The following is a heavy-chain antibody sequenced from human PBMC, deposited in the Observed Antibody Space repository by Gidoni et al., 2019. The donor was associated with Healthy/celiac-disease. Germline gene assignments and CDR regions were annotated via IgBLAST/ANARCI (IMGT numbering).Heavy chain of an antibody. Sequence: EVQLVESGGGLVQPGGSLRLSCAASGLTSSSYWMHWVRQAPGKGLGWVSRINSDGSSTSYADSVKGRFTISRDNAKNTLYLQMNRLRAEDTAVYYCARVRDYGSGSLLGYWGQGTLVTVSS. CDR2: INSDGSST. CDR3: ARVRDYGSGSLLGY. V-gene: IGHV3-74*01. D-gene: IGHD3-10*01. CDR1: GLTSSSYW. J-gene: IGHJ4*02.